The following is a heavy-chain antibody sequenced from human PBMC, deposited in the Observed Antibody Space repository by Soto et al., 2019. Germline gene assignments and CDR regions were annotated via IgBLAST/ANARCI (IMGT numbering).Heavy chain of an antibody. D-gene: IGHD3-10*01. V-gene: IGHV4-39*07. J-gene: IGHJ3*02. CDR1: GGSISTRSCY. Sequence: SETLSLTCTVSGGSISTRSCYWGWIRQPPGKGLEWIGTISYSGNTYYNPFLKSRVTISVDTSKNQFSLKLSSVTAADTAVYYCARRYGGAFDIWGHGTMVTVSS. CDR2: ISYSGNT. CDR3: ARRYGGAFDI.